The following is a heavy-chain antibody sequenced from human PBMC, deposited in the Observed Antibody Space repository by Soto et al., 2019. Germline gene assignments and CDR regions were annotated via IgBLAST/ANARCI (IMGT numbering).Heavy chain of an antibody. Sequence: QVQLVQSGAEVKRPGSSVKVSCESSGDTFNSYVISWVRQAPGQGLEWMGGIIPIIGVTHYAQKFQGRVTSSALSSTGAAYMEMTTLDYEDTALYYCARVSLGAKGAAQWGEGTLKTVSS. CDR1: GDTFNSYV. CDR2: IIPIIGVT. CDR3: ARVSLGAKGAAQ. D-gene: IGHD2-15*01. J-gene: IGHJ4*02. V-gene: IGHV1-69*17.